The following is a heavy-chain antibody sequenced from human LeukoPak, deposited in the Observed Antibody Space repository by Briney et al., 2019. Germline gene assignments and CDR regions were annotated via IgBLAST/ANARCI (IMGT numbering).Heavy chain of an antibody. CDR3: ARDLLGATIPDY. J-gene: IGHJ4*02. V-gene: IGHV1-18*01. D-gene: IGHD1-26*01. CDR1: GYTFTSYV. Sequence: GASVKVSCKASGYTFTSYVISWVRQAPGQGRGWMGWISAYNGNTNYAQKLQGRVTMTTDTSTSTAYMELRSLRSDDTAVYYCARDLLGATIPDYWGQGTLVTVSS. CDR2: ISAYNGNT.